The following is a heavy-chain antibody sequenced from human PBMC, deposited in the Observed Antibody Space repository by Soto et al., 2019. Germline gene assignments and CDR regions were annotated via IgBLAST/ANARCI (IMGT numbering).Heavy chain of an antibody. J-gene: IGHJ4*02. Sequence: QVQLVESGGGVVQPGRSLRLSCAASGFTFSSYGMHWVRQAPGKGLEWVAVISYDGSNKYYADSVKGRFTISRDNSKNTLYLHMNSLRAEDTAVYYCAKDKGIVGATPHYWGQGTLVTVSS. V-gene: IGHV3-30*18. CDR3: AKDKGIVGATPHY. D-gene: IGHD1-26*01. CDR2: ISYDGSNK. CDR1: GFTFSSYG.